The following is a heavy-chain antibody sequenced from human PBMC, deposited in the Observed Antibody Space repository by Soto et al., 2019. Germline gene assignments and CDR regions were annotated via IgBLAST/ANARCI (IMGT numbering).Heavy chain of an antibody. Sequence: TSETLSLTCAVSGGSISSGGYSWSWIRQPPGKGLEWIGYIYHSGSTYYNPSLKSRVTISVDRSKNQFSLKLSSVTAADTAVYYCARETYYYDSSGYYQYFDYWGQGTLVTVSS. D-gene: IGHD3-22*01. CDR3: ARETYYYDSSGYYQYFDY. CDR2: IYHSGST. CDR1: GGSISSGGYS. V-gene: IGHV4-30-2*01. J-gene: IGHJ4*02.